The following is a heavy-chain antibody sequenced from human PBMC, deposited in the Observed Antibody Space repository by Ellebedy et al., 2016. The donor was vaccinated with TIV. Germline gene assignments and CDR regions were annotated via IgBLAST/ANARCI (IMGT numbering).Heavy chain of an antibody. CDR1: GFTFTYYW. V-gene: IGHV3-48*01. CDR2: ISGNSNTV. J-gene: IGHJ4*02. D-gene: IGHD4-11*01. CDR3: ARDSNTWDLDY. Sequence: GESLKISCAASGFTFTYYWMSWVRQAPGKGLEWIAFISGNSNTVYYADSVKGRFTVSRDNDRNSLYLQMNILRGEDTAVYYCARDSNTWDLDYWGQGTLVTVSS.